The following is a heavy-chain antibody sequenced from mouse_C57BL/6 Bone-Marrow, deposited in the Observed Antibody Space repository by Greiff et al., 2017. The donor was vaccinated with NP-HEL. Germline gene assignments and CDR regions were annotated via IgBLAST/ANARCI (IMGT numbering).Heavy chain of an antibody. V-gene: IGHV5-15*01. CDR3: ARLKDYDYDYYAMDY. D-gene: IGHD2-4*01. Sequence: VQLKESGGGLVQPGGSLKLSCAASGFTFSDYGMAWVRQAPRKGPEWVAFISNLAYSIYYADTVTGRFTISRENAKNTLYLEMSSLRSEDTAMYYCARLKDYDYDYYAMDYWGQGTSVTVSS. J-gene: IGHJ4*01. CDR1: GFTFSDYG. CDR2: ISNLAYSI.